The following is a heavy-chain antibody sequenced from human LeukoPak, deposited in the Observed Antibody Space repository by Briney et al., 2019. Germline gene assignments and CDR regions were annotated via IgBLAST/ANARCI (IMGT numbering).Heavy chain of an antibody. CDR2: IYYWGST. J-gene: IGHJ4*02. V-gene: IGHV4-59*01. Sequence: SETLSLTFPVTGGPISRYHWDWIRQPPGRGLYWIGHIYYWGSTNYKPSLKSRVTISVDTSKNQFSLKLSSVTAADTAVYYCVLKDKASYDILTGYYIGYFDYWGQGTLVTVSS. CDR3: VLKDKASYDILTGYYIGYFDY. D-gene: IGHD3-9*01. CDR1: GGPISRYH.